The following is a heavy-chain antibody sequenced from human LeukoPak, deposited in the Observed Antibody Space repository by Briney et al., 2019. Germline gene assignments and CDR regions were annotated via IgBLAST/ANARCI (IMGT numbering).Heavy chain of an antibody. CDR2: IRYDGSNK. CDR1: GFTFSSYG. J-gene: IGHJ5*02. D-gene: IGHD3-10*01. V-gene: IGHV3-30*02. CDR3: AKLPGTYYYGSGSYNWFDP. Sequence: GGSLRLSCAASGFTFSSYGMHWVRQAPGKGLEWVAFIRYDGSNKYYADSVKGRFTISRDNSKNTLYLQMNSLRAEDTAVYYCAKLPGTYYYGSGSYNWFDPWGQGTLVTVSS.